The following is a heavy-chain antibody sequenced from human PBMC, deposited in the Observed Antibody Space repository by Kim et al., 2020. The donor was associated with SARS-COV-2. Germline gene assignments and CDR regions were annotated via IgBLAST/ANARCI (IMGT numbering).Heavy chain of an antibody. CDR2: IYYSGST. CDR3: AKTSSMDLANDY. CDR1: GGSISSYY. J-gene: IGHJ4*02. Sequence: SETLSLTCTVSGGSISSYYWSWIRQPPGKGLEWIGYIYYSGSTNYNPSLKSRVTISVDTSKNQFSLKLSSVTAADTAVYYCAKTSSMDLANDYWGQGTLVTVSS. V-gene: IGHV4-59*01. D-gene: IGHD3-10*01.